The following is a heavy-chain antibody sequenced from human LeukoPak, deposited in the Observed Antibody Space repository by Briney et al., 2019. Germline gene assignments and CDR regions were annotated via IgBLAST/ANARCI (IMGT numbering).Heavy chain of an antibody. Sequence: GGSLRLSCAASGFTFSSYELYWVRQGPGKGLEWISYISSGSSTIKYADSVRGRFTISRDDARESLYLQMNSLRAEDTAIYYCGASRQYVGAFDIWGQGTLVTVSS. CDR1: GFTFSSYE. D-gene: IGHD3-16*01. V-gene: IGHV3-48*03. J-gene: IGHJ3*02. CDR2: ISSGSSTI. CDR3: GASRQYVGAFDI.